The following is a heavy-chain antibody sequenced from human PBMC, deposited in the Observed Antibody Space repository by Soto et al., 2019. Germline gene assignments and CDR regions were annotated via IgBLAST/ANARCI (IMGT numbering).Heavy chain of an antibody. V-gene: IGHV3-33*01. D-gene: IGHD4-17*01. CDR1: GFTFSSYG. CDR2: IWYDGSNK. J-gene: IGHJ3*02. Sequence: GGSLRLSCAASGFTFSSYGMHWVRQAPGKGLEWVAVIWYDGSNKYYADSVKGRFTISRDNSKNTLYLQMNSLRAEDTAVYYCARGAVNSNAFDIWGQGTMVTVSS. CDR3: ARGAVNSNAFDI.